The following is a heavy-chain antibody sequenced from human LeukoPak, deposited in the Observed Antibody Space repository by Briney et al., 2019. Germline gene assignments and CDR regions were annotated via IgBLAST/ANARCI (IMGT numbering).Heavy chain of an antibody. D-gene: IGHD3-10*01. Sequence: GGSLRLSCAASGFTFSSYGMHWVRQAPGKGLEWLAVIWYDGSNKYYAESVKGRFTISRDNSENTLYLQMNSLRAEDTAVYYCASGYGSGSNDYLDYWGQGALVTVSS. J-gene: IGHJ4*02. CDR2: IWYDGSNK. CDR1: GFTFSSYG. V-gene: IGHV3-33*08. CDR3: ASGYGSGSNDYLDY.